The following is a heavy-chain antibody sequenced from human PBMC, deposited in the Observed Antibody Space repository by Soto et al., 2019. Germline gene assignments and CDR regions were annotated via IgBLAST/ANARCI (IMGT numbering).Heavy chain of an antibody. CDR2: ISSSGSTI. J-gene: IGHJ4*02. D-gene: IGHD3-22*01. Sequence: SLRLSCSASGFTFSDYYMSWIRQAPGKGLEWVSYISSSGSTIYYADSVKGRFTISRDNAKNSLYLQMNSLRAEDTAVYYCARGQHYYDSSGYPGYWGQGTLVTVSS. CDR3: ARGQHYYDSSGYPGY. V-gene: IGHV3-11*01. CDR1: GFTFSDYY.